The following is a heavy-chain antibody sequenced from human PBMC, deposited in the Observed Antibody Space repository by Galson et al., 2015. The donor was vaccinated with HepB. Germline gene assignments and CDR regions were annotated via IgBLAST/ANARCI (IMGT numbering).Heavy chain of an antibody. Sequence: KASGYTFTSYAMHWVRQAPGQRLEWMVWINAGNGNTKYSQKFQGRVTITRDTSASTAYMELSSLRSEDTAVYYCAREGQWRLKTAFDPWGQGTLVTVSS. CDR3: AREGQWRLKTAFDP. J-gene: IGHJ5*02. V-gene: IGHV1-3*01. CDR2: INAGNGNT. CDR1: GYTFTSYA. D-gene: IGHD6-19*01.